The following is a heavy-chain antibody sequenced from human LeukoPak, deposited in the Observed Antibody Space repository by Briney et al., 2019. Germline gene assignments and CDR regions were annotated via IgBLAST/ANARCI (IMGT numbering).Heavy chain of an antibody. V-gene: IGHV3-23*05. D-gene: IGHD2-21*02. CDR1: GFTLSSYA. CDR2: IDTRGTGT. J-gene: IGHJ6*03. CDR3: AKGLLTAGSHNCMDV. Sequence: GGSLRLSCAASGFTLSSYAMSWVRQAPGRGLEWVSTIDTRGTGTFYADSVKGRFTISRDNSENTLFVQMSGLRAEDTAVYYCAKGLLTAGSHNCMDVWGKGTTVTVSS.